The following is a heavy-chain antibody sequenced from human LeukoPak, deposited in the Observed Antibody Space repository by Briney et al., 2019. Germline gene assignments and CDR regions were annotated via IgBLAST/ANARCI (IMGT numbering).Heavy chain of an antibody. D-gene: IGHD3-10*01. V-gene: IGHV1-46*01. Sequence: ASVKVSCKASGYTFTNYYMHWVRQAPGQGLEWMGIINPSGGTTNYAQKLQGRVTMTTDTSTTTVYMELRSLSSDDTATYYCARDPPITMVRGVPLSDYWGQGTLVTVSS. CDR2: INPSGGTT. CDR3: ARDPPITMVRGVPLSDY. CDR1: GYTFTNYY. J-gene: IGHJ4*02.